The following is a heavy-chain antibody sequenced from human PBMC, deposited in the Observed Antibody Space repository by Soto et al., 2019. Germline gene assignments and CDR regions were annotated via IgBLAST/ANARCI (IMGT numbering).Heavy chain of an antibody. CDR3: AIDRDSGSRGYSPH. CDR1: GDSFSLHP. D-gene: IGHD3-22*01. Sequence: GASVKVSCKVSGDSFSLHPITWGRPAPGQGLEWLGNIIAIFPTANYAQQFQGRLTITADKLTSTSHMELRGLRSEDTAVYFCAIDRDSGSRGYSPHWAQGTPVPVSS. V-gene: IGHV1-69*06. J-gene: IGHJ1*01. CDR2: IIAIFPTA.